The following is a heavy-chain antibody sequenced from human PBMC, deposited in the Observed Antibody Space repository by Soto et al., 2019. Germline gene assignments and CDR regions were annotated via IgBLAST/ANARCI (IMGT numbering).Heavy chain of an antibody. D-gene: IGHD3-10*01. J-gene: IGHJ4*02. Sequence: EVQLVESGGGLVQPGGSLILSCAASGFTFSSYAMHWVRQAPGKGLEYVSAISGNGGSTYYANSVKGRFTISRDNSKNTLYLQMGSLRAEDMAVYYCARRGYGLYFDYWGQGTLVTVSS. CDR2: ISGNGGST. CDR1: GFTFSSYA. CDR3: ARRGYGLYFDY. V-gene: IGHV3-64*01.